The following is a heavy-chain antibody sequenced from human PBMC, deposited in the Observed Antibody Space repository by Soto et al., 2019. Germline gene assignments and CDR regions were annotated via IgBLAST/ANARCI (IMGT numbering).Heavy chain of an antibody. D-gene: IGHD3-16*01. J-gene: IGHJ4*02. CDR1: GGSISSRDSY. V-gene: IGHV4-39*01. Sequence: QVQVQESGPGLVRPSETLSLTCTVSGGSISSRDSYWGWIRQPPGKGLEWIGSFHYSGSTYYNPSLKSRVTISVDTSKNQLSLRVTSVTAADTAVYYCARGFGRSHFDYWGQGTLVIVSS. CDR2: FHYSGST. CDR3: ARGFGRSHFDY.